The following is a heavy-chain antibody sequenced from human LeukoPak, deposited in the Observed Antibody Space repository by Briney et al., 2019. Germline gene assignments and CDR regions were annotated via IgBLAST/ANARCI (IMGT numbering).Heavy chain of an antibody. CDR1: GFTLSTYP. CDR2: VIGGGGGT. CDR3: AKQSAGSAAWYSLHYDF. D-gene: IGHD6-13*01. V-gene: IGHV3-23*01. J-gene: IGHJ4*02. Sequence: GGSLSLSCAASGFTLSTYPLTWVRQAPGRGLEWFSIVIGGGGGTYYADSVKGRFTISRDNSKDTLYLQMNGLRAEDTAVYFCAKQSAGSAAWYSLHYDFWGQGTLVTVSS.